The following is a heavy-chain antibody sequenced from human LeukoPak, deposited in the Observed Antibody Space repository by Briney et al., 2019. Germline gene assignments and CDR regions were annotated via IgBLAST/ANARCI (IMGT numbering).Heavy chain of an antibody. V-gene: IGHV4-39*01. D-gene: IGHD1-26*01. J-gene: IGHJ4*02. CDR1: GGAISSSSYY. CDR3: ARVFSVSYFFDY. CDR2: TYYSGST. Sequence: SETVSLTCTASGGAISSSSYYWGWIRQPPGKGLEWIGSTYYSGSTHYNPSLKSRVTISVDTSKNQFSLKLSSVTAADTAVYYCARVFSVSYFFDYWGQGTLVTVSS.